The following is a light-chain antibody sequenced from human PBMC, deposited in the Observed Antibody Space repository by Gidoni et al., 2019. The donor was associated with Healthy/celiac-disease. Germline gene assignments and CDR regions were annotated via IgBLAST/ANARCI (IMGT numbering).Light chain of an antibody. Sequence: DIVMTQAPDHLAVSLSERATINCKSSQSVLYSSNNKNYLAWYQQKPGQPPKLLIYWASTRESGVPDRFSGSGSGTDFTLTISSLQAEDVAVYYCQQYYSTPLTFGGGTKVEIK. CDR2: WAS. CDR3: QQYYSTPLT. V-gene: IGKV4-1*01. CDR1: QSVLYSSNNKNY. J-gene: IGKJ4*01.